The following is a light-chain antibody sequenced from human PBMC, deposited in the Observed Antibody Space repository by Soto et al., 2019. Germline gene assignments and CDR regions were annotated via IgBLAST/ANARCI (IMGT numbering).Light chain of an antibody. CDR3: HQYYSTPQA. CDR1: ESVLHSSNNKNY. V-gene: IGKV4-1*01. CDR2: WAS. J-gene: IGKJ1*01. Sequence: DIVMTQSPDSLAVSVGERATIDCKSSESVLHSSNNKNYLAWFQQKPGQPPKLLIYWASTRESGVPDRFSGSGSETDFTLTISSMGAEDVAVYYCHQYYSTPQAFGQGTKVEIK.